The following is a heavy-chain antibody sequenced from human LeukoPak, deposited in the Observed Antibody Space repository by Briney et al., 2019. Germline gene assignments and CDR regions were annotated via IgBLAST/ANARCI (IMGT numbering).Heavy chain of an antibody. CDR1: GFTFSDYY. Sequence: PGGSLRLSCAASGFTFSDYYMSWVRQAPGKGVERVSHISSSGNRKYYIDSVKGGFTISRDYAKRSLYLQMNKLRVEDTAGYFCARRRPLFVVAVGHYMDVWGRGTTVTVSS. CDR3: ARRRPLFVVAVGHYMDV. D-gene: IGHD3-3*01. V-gene: IGHV3-11*04. CDR2: ISSSGNRK. J-gene: IGHJ6*03.